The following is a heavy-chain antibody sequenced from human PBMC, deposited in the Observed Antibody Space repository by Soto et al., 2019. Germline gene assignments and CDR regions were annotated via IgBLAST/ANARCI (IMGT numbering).Heavy chain of an antibody. D-gene: IGHD1-1*01. V-gene: IGHV3-74*01. CDR2: INSDGSST. Sequence: GGSLRLSCAASGFTFSSYWMHWVRQAPGKGLVWVSRINSDGSSTSYADSVKGRFTISRDNAKNTLYLQMNSLRAEDTAVYYCAREDNWNYYYYYMDVWGKGTTVTVSS. J-gene: IGHJ6*03. CDR1: GFTFSSYW. CDR3: AREDNWNYYYYYMDV.